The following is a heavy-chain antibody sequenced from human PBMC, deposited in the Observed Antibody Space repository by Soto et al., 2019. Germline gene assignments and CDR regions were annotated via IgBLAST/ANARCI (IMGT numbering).Heavy chain of an antibody. D-gene: IGHD3-10*01. CDR1: GFSLSNYA. V-gene: IGHV3-23*01. CDR3: AKGGITLVRGSFDY. J-gene: IGHJ4*02. CDR2: ISGSGSNT. Sequence: EVQLLESGGGLVQPGGSLRLSCAVSGFSLSNYAMSWVRQAPGKGLEWVSAISGSGSNTYYIDSVKGRFTISRDKSKTTLFLQMNNLIAEDTAVYYCAKGGITLVRGSFDYWGQGALVTVSS.